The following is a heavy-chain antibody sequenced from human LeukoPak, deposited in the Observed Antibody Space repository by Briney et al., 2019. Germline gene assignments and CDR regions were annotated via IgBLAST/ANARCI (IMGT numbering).Heavy chain of an antibody. CDR3: ARTYYYDSSGYRGADY. Sequence: GESLKISCKGSGYSFTSYWIGWVRQMPGKGLEWMGIIYPGDSDTRHSPSFQSQVTISADKSISTAYLQWSSLKASDTAMYYCARTYYYDSSGYRGADYWGQGTLVTVSS. J-gene: IGHJ4*02. CDR1: GYSFTSYW. D-gene: IGHD3-22*01. V-gene: IGHV5-51*01. CDR2: IYPGDSDT.